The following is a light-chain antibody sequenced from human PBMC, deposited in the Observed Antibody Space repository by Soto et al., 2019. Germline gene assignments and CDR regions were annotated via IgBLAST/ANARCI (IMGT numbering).Light chain of an antibody. CDR3: SSYTSRSTPVS. CDR1: SSDVGGYNY. Sequence: QSALTQPASVSGSPGQSITISCTGTSSDVGGYNYVSWYQQHPGKAPKLMIYDVSNRPSGVSNRFSGSKSGNTASLTISGLQAEDEADYYCSSYTSRSTPVSFGGGTKVTVL. V-gene: IGLV2-14*01. J-gene: IGLJ2*01. CDR2: DVS.